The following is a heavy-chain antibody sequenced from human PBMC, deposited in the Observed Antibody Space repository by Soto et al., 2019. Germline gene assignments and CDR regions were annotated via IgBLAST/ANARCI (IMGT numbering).Heavy chain of an antibody. CDR1: GGTFSGHG. CDR2: IMPTLGSA. CDR3: ASERSAQYFDY. V-gene: IGHV1-69*10. D-gene: IGHD1-26*01. Sequence: SLKVSCKASGGTFSGHGIAWVRQVPGQGLEWMGGIMPTLGSATYAPKFQGRVTISADKSTSTAYMELSSLRSEDTAVYFCASERSAQYFDYWGQGTLVTVSS. J-gene: IGHJ4*02.